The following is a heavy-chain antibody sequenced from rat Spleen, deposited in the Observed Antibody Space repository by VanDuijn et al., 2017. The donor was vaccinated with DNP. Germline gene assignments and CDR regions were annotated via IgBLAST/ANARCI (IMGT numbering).Heavy chain of an antibody. CDR3: ATRTTQGFFDY. Sequence: EVQLVETGGGLVQPGRSLKLSCVASGFTFSSYWMYWIRQAPGKGLEWVASINPDGGSTHYRDSVKGRFTISRDNTEKTVYLQMNRLRSEDTATYYCATRTTQGFFDYWGQGVMVTVSS. J-gene: IGHJ2*01. D-gene: IGHD1-10*01. V-gene: IGHV5-58*01. CDR1: GFTFSSYW. CDR2: INPDGGST.